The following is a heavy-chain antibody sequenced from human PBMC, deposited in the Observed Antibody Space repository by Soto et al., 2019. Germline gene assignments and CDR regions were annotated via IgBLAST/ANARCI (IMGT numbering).Heavy chain of an antibody. CDR2: IYYSGST. CDR1: GGSISSGGYY. J-gene: IGHJ2*01. Sequence: QVQLQESGPGLVKPSQTLSLTCTVSGGSISSGGYYWRWIRQHPGKGLEWIGYIYYSGSTYYNPSLKSRVTISVDPSKNHFSLKLSSVTAADTAVYYCARDGSGNYNDWYFDLWGRGTLVTVSS. CDR3: ARDGSGNYNDWYFDL. D-gene: IGHD3-10*01. V-gene: IGHV4-31*03.